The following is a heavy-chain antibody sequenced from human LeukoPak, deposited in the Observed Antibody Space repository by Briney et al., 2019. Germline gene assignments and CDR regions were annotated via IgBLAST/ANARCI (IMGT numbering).Heavy chain of an antibody. CDR2: IDSSDSYT. CDR3: ARQGTPASNLWFGELYNWFDP. J-gene: IGHJ5*02. CDR1: VYSFTIYW. V-gene: IGHV5-10-1*01. Sequence: GESLKISCKGSVYSFTIYWISWVRQMPGKGLEWMGRIDSSDSYTNYSPSFQGHVTISADKSSSTAYLHGSSLKASDTAMYYCARQGTPASNLWFGELYNWFDPWGKGTLVTVSS. D-gene: IGHD3-10*01.